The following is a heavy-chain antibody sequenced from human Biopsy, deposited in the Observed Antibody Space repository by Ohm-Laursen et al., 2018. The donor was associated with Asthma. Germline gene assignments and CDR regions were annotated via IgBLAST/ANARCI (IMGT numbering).Heavy chain of an antibody. V-gene: IGHV4-59*01. Sequence: GTLSLTCSVYGGSISSFYWTWIRQHPGKGLEWIGFIYYSGSTYYNPSLKSRVSISIDTSKNQFSLKLSSVTAADTAIYYCVRAVRNEQWLAPFDYWGQGKPVTVSS. CDR1: GGSISSFY. CDR2: IYYSGST. J-gene: IGHJ4*02. CDR3: VRAVRNEQWLAPFDY. D-gene: IGHD6-19*01.